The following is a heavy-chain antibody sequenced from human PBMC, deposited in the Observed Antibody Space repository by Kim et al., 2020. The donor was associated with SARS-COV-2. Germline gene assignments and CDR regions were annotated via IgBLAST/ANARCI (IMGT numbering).Heavy chain of an antibody. J-gene: IGHJ6*02. D-gene: IGHD2-15*01. CDR2: INSNAGNP. Sequence: ASVKVSCKASGYTFSIYAMNWVRQAPGQGLEWMGWINSNAGNPTYAQGFTGRFVFSLDTSVSTAYLQISSLKAEDTAVYYCARSYCSGGSCYLPLYGMDVWGQGTTVTVSS. V-gene: IGHV7-4-1*02. CDR3: ARSYCSGGSCYLPLYGMDV. CDR1: GYTFSIYA.